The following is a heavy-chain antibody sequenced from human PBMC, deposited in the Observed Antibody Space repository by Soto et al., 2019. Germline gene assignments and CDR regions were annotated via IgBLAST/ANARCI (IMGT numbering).Heavy chain of an antibody. CDR1: GGSSISSSW. V-gene: IGHV4-4*02. J-gene: IGHJ4*02. CDR3: ASSYYYGSGSLFDY. CDR2: IYHSGST. Sequence: ASETLSLTCTVSGGSSISSSWWSWVRQPPGKGLEWIGEIYHSGSTNYNPSLKSRVTISVDKSKNQFSLKLSSVTAADTAVYYCASSYYYGSGSLFDYWGQGTLVTVSS. D-gene: IGHD3-10*01.